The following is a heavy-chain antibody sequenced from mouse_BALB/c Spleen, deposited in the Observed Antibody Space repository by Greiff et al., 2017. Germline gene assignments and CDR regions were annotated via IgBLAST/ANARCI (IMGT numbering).Heavy chain of an antibody. CDR3: ARDGNYRYWYFDV. D-gene: IGHD2-1*01. Sequence: EVKLMESGGGLVKPGGSLKLSCAASGFTFSSYAMSWVRQTPEKRLEWVASISSGGSTYYPDSVKGRFTISRDNARNILYLQMSSLRSEDTAMYYCARDGNYRYWYFDVWGAGTTVTVSS. CDR1: GFTFSSYA. CDR2: ISSGGST. J-gene: IGHJ1*01. V-gene: IGHV5-6-5*01.